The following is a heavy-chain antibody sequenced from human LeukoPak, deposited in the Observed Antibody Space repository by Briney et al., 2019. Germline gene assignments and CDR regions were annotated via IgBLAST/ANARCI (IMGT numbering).Heavy chain of an antibody. CDR3: AKQEIGTTWSVGY. CDR2: ISFDASLE. V-gene: IGHV3-30*18. CDR1: GFTFSGYG. Sequence: EGSLRLSCAASGFTFSGYGMHWVRQAPGKGLEWVAVISFDASLEYYADSVKGRFTISRDNSKNTLYLQMNSLKPEDTAVYYCAKQEIGTTWSVGYWGQGTLVTVSS. J-gene: IGHJ4*02. D-gene: IGHD1-7*01.